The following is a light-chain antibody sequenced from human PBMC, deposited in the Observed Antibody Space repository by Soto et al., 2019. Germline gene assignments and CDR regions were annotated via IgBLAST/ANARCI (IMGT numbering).Light chain of an antibody. CDR3: NSSATGSTYV. Sequence: PARTQPGSVCGSTGQAITISCNRTSSDVGSYNRVSWYQQAPGTAPKLIIHDVTNRPSGVPDRFSGSKSGNTASLTISGLQTEDEADYYCNSSATGSTYVFGTGTKVTVL. J-gene: IGLJ1*01. CDR2: DVT. CDR1: SSDVGSYNR. V-gene: IGLV2-18*02.